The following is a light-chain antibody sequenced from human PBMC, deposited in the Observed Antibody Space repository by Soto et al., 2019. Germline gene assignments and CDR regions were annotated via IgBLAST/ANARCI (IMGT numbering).Light chain of an antibody. J-gene: IGKJ5*01. V-gene: IGKV3D-7*01. Sequence: EVVLTQSPATLSLSPGEGATLSCRVSQSISSSYLSWYQQRPGQAPRLLIYGASTRATGIPARFSGSGRGSGTDFTLTISSLQPEDFAVYYCQQRSNWPITFGQGTRLEI. CDR1: QSISSSY. CDR3: QQRSNWPIT. CDR2: GAS.